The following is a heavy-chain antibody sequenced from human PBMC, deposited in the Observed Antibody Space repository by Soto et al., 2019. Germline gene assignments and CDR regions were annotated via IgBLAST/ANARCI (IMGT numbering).Heavy chain of an antibody. V-gene: IGHV3-11*01. D-gene: IGHD2-15*01. CDR3: ARLRDYCTGGRCYSGYYYYMDV. CDR2: ISSGGSAT. CDR1: GFTFSDYY. Sequence: GSLRLSCAASGFTFSDYYMSWIRQAPGKGLEWVSYISSGGSATYDADSVKGRFTISRDNAKNSLYLQMNSLRAEDTAVYYCARLRDYCTGGRCYSGYYYYMDVWGKGTTVTVSS. J-gene: IGHJ6*03.